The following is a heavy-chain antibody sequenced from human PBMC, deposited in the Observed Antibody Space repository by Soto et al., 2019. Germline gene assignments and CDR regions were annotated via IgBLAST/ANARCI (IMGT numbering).Heavy chain of an antibody. CDR2: ISGTSDSI. Sequence: GGSLRLSCAASGFTFSDYYMSWIRQVPGKGLEWVAYISGTSDSIPYADSVKGRFTISRDNAKNSLYLQMNSLRAEDTAVYYCARVAVITAACTSDYWGQGTLVTVSS. D-gene: IGHD6-13*01. V-gene: IGHV3-11*06. CDR1: GFTFSDYY. CDR3: ARVAVITAACTSDY. J-gene: IGHJ4*02.